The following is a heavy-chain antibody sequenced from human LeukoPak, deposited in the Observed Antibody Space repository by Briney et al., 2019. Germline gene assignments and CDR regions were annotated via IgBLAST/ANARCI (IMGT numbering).Heavy chain of an antibody. J-gene: IGHJ5*02. Sequence: ASETLSLTCTVSGGSISIYYWSWIRQPPGKGLESIGYIYYSGSTNYNPSLKSRVTISVDTSKNQFSLKLSSVTAADTAVYYCARGRGAYYDFWSGYQEHLNWFDPWGQGTLVTVSS. V-gene: IGHV4-59*01. D-gene: IGHD3-3*01. CDR3: ARGRGAYYDFWSGYQEHLNWFDP. CDR1: GGSISIYY. CDR2: IYYSGST.